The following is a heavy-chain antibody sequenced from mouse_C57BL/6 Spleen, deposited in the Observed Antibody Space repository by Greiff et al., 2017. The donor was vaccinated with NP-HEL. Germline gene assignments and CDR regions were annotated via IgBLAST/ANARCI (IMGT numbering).Heavy chain of an antibody. D-gene: IGHD1-1*01. Sequence: EVQGVESGGGLVKPGGSLKLSCAASGFTFSSYAMSWVRQTPEKRLEWVATISDGGSYTYYPDNVKGRFTISRDNAKNNLYLQMSHLKSEDTAMYYCARDGYYGSSFWFAYWGQGTLVTVSA. V-gene: IGHV5-4*01. CDR2: ISDGGSYT. CDR3: ARDGYYGSSFWFAY. CDR1: GFTFSSYA. J-gene: IGHJ3*01.